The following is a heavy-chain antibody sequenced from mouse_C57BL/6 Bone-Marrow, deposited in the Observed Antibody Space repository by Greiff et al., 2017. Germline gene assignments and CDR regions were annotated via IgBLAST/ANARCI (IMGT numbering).Heavy chain of an antibody. CDR3: ARDGYYGSSGYCDV. D-gene: IGHD1-1*01. Sequence: VQLQQPGAELVMPGASVKLSCKASGYTFTSYWMHWVKQRPGQGLEWIGEIDPSDSYTNYNQQFKGKSTLTVDKSSSTAYMQLSSLTSEDSAVYYCARDGYYGSSGYCDVWGTGTTVTVSS. J-gene: IGHJ1*03. V-gene: IGHV1-69*01. CDR1: GYTFTSYW. CDR2: IDPSDSYT.